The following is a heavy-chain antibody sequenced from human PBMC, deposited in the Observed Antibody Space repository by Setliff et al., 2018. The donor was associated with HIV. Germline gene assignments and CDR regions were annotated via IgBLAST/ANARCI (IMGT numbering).Heavy chain of an antibody. V-gene: IGHV4-59*08. J-gene: IGHJ6*03. CDR1: GFTFSNYA. D-gene: IGHD5-12*01. CDR2: VYYTGST. Sequence: ESLKISCAASGFTFSNYAMNWVRQAPGKGLEWIGHVYYTGSTNYNPSVKSRVTISVDTSKNQFSLKLSSVTAADTAVYYCARARLRNYYYYMDVWAKGTTVTVSS. CDR3: ARARLRNYYYYMDV.